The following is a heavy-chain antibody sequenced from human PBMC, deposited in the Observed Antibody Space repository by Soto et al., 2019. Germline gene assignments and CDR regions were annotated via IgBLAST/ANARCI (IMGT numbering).Heavy chain of an antibody. CDR1: GYTFTSYA. CDR3: ARVGSHYQLLSSPLDAFDI. D-gene: IGHD2-2*01. J-gene: IGHJ3*02. CDR2: INAGNGNT. Sequence: GASVKVSCKASGYTFTSYAMHWVRQAPGQRLEWMGWINAGNGNTKYSQKFQGRVTITRDTSASTAYMELSSLRSEDTAVYYCARVGSHYQLLSSPLDAFDIWGQGTMVTVSS. V-gene: IGHV1-3*01.